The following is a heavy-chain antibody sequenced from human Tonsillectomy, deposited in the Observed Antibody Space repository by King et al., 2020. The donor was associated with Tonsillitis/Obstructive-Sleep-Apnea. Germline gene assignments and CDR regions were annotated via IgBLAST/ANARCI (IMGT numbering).Heavy chain of an antibody. CDR2: IKSKTDGGTT. V-gene: IGHV3-15*01. D-gene: IGHD3-10*01. CDR3: STLWFREIKTDY. Sequence: VQLVESGGGLVKPGGSLRLSCAASGFTFRNAWMSWVRQAPGKGLEWVGRIKSKTDGGTTDYAAPVKGRFTISRDDSKNTLHLQMNSLKTEDTAEYYCSTLWFREIKTDYWGQGTLVTVSS. CDR1: GFTFRNAW. J-gene: IGHJ4*02.